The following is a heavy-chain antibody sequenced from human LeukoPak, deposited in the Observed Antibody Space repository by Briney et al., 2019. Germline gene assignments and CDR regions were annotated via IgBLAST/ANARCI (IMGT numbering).Heavy chain of an antibody. CDR3: ATYSSSNGREFQY. Sequence: PGGSLRLSCAASGFTFSSYSMNWVRQAPGKGLEWASSISSSSSYIYYADSVKGRFTISRDNAKNSLYLQMNSLRAEDTAVYYCATYSSSNGREFQYWGQGTLVTVSS. CDR1: GFTFSSYS. J-gene: IGHJ1*01. D-gene: IGHD2-2*01. CDR2: ISSSSSYI. V-gene: IGHV3-21*01.